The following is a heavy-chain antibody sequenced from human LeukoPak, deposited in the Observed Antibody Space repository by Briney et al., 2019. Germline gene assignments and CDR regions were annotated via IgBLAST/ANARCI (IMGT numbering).Heavy chain of an antibody. CDR3: ARRGIAAGNWFDP. Sequence: GESLKISCKGSGYSFTSYWIGWVRQMPGKGLEWVGIIYPGDSDTRYSPSFQGQVTISADKSISTAYLQWSSLKASDTAMYYCARRGIAAGNWFDPWGQGTLVTVSS. J-gene: IGHJ5*02. CDR1: GYSFTSYW. V-gene: IGHV5-51*01. CDR2: IYPGDSDT. D-gene: IGHD6-13*01.